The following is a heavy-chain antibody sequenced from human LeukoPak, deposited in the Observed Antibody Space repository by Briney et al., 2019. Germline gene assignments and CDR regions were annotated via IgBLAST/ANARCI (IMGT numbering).Heavy chain of an antibody. D-gene: IGHD6-13*01. CDR2: IHIYRGNT. Sequence: EASVKVSCKASGYSSTNYGISWVRQAPGQGLEWMGWIHIYRGNTNYAQKFQGRVTMTTDTSTSTVYLAVRGLRSDDTGMYYCARDVGITVADSFDPWGQGTLVTVSS. CDR3: ARDVGITVADSFDP. CDR1: GYSSTNYG. V-gene: IGHV1-18*01. J-gene: IGHJ5*02.